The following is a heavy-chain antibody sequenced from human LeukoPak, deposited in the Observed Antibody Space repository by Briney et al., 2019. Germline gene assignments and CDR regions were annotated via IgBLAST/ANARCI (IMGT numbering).Heavy chain of an antibody. J-gene: IGHJ4*02. D-gene: IGHD1-20*01. CDR2: IYYSGST. CDR1: GGSISSYY. Sequence: SETLSLTCTVSGGSISSYYWSWIRQPPGKGLEWIGYIYYSGSTNYNPSLKSRVTISVDTSKNQFSLKLSSVTAADTAVYYCARHPITNKGFDYWGQGTLVTVSS. V-gene: IGHV4-59*08. CDR3: ARHPITNKGFDY.